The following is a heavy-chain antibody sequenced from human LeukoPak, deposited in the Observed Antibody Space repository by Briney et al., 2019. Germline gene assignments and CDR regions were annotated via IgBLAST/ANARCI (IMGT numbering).Heavy chain of an antibody. CDR3: ARPSLGYDSSGPFDY. V-gene: IGHV2-5*02. J-gene: IGHJ4*02. CDR2: IYWDDDK. CDR1: GFSLSTTGVS. Sequence: SGPTLVKPTQTLTLTCSFSGFSLSTTGVSVGWIRQPPGKALEWLALIYWDDDKPYSPSLKSRLTITKDTSKNQVVLTMTNMDPVDTATYYCARPSLGYDSSGPFDYWGQGTLVTVSS. D-gene: IGHD3-22*01.